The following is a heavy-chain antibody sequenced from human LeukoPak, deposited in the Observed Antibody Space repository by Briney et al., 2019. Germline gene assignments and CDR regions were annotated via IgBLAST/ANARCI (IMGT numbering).Heavy chain of an antibody. CDR1: GFTFSNAW. J-gene: IGHJ4*02. CDR2: IKSKTDGGTT. D-gene: IGHD3-22*01. CDR3: TTDQGYYDSSGYYYVNY. Sequence: GGSLRLSCAASGFTFSNAWMSWVRQAPGKGLESVGRIKSKTDGGTTDYAAPVKGRFTISRDDSKNTLYLQMNSLKTEDTAVYYCTTDQGYYDSSGYYYVNYWGQGTLVTVSS. V-gene: IGHV3-15*01.